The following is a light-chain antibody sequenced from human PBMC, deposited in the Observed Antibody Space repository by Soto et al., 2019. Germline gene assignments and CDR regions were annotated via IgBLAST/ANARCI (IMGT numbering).Light chain of an antibody. V-gene: IGKV3-20*01. Sequence: EIVLTQSPATLSLSPGERATLSCRASQTVRNNYLAWYQQKPGQAPRLLIYGASSRATGIPDRFSGSGSGTDFTLTISRLEPEDRAVYYCQQYGSSPTFGQGTKVDIK. CDR2: GAS. CDR3: QQYGSSPT. CDR1: QTVRNNY. J-gene: IGKJ1*01.